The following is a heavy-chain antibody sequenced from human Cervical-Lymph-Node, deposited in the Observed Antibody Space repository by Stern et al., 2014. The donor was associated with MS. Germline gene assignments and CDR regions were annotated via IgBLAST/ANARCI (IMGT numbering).Heavy chain of an antibody. CDR3: ARDFEFQLQCD. CDR1: GGSISSDNW. D-gene: IGHD2-2*01. J-gene: IGHJ4*02. Sequence: QLQLQESGPGLVKPSGTLSLTCAVSGGSISSDNWWSWVRQPPGKGLEWIGGVYHSGSANYNPSLKSRVTMSVDKSKNQFSLRLTSVTAADTAVYYCARDFEFQLQCDWGQGALVTVSS. V-gene: IGHV4-4*02. CDR2: VYHSGSA.